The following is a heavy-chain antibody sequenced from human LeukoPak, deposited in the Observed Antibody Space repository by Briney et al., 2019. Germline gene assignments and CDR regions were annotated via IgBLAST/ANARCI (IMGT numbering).Heavy chain of an antibody. J-gene: IGHJ4*02. CDR1: GFTFSSYS. D-gene: IGHD3-22*01. CDR3: AGRPRFDTRGYYVDY. V-gene: IGHV3-21*01. Sequence: GGSLRLSCAASGFTFSSYSMNWVRQAPGKGLEWVSSISSSSSYIYYADSVKGRFTISRDNAKNSLYLQMNSLRDEDTAVYYCAGRPRFDTRGYYVDYWGQGSLVTVSS. CDR2: ISSSSSYI.